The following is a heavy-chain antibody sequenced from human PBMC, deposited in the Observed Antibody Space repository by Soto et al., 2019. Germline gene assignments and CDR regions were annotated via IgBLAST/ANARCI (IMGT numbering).Heavy chain of an antibody. D-gene: IGHD3-3*01. Sequence: QITLKESGPTLVKPTQTLTLTCTFSGFSLSTSGVGVGWIRQPPGKALEWLVLIYWNDDKHSSPALKSRLTTAKDTSKNQVVLTITNMDPVDTATYYCPHRSFANAAFDVWAQGTMVTVSS. J-gene: IGHJ3*01. CDR1: GFSLSTSGVG. CDR2: IYWNDDK. V-gene: IGHV2-5*01. CDR3: PHRSFANAAFDV.